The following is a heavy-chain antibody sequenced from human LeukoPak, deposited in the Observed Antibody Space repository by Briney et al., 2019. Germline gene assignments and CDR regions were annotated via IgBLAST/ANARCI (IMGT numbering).Heavy chain of an antibody. V-gene: IGHV6-1*01. D-gene: IGHD3-10*01. J-gene: IGHJ4*02. CDR3: ARDAKEQRSYYDY. CDR2: TYYRSKWYN. Sequence: SQTLSLTCAISGDSVSSNSTACNWIRQSPSRGLEWLGRTYYRSKWYNDYAVSVKSRITFNSDTSKNQFSLKLSSVTAADTAVYYCARDAKEQRSYYDYWGQGTLVTVSS. CDR1: GDSVSSNSTA.